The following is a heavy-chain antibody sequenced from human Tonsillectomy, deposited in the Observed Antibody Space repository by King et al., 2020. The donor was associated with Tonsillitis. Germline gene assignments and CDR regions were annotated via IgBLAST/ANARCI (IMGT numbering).Heavy chain of an antibody. J-gene: IGHJ4*02. CDR3: AKDRLAGRNTGDQ. CDR1: GFSFSNYG. Sequence: VQLVESGGGVVQPGRSLRLSCAASGFSFSNYGMHWVRQAPGKGLEWVAVISYDGSNEYYADSVQGRFTISRDNSKNTLFLQMNSLRAEDTAVYWCAKDRLAGRNTGDQWGQGTLVTVSS. V-gene: IGHV3-30*18. D-gene: IGHD1/OR15-1a*01. CDR2: ISYDGSNE.